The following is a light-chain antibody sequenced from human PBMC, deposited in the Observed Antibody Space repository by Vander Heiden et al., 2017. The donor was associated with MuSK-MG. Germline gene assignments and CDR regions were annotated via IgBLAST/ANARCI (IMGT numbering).Light chain of an antibody. V-gene: IGLV3-21*04. J-gene: IGLJ2*01. CDR1: NIGSKS. Sequence: SYFLTQPPSVSVAPGKTARITCGGNNIGSKSVHWYQQKPGQAPVLVIYYDSDRPSGIPERFSGSNSGNTATLTISRVEAGDEADYYCQVWDSSSDHPVVFGGGTKLTVL. CDR2: YDS. CDR3: QVWDSSSDHPVV.